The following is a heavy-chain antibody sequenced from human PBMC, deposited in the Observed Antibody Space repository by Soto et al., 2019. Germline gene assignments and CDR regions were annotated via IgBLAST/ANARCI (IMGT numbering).Heavy chain of an antibody. D-gene: IGHD5-12*01. V-gene: IGHV1-2*02. CDR2: VNPNIANT. Sequence: ASVKVSCKASGYTYTGYYMHWVRQAPGQGLEWMGWVNPNIANTVYAQKFEGRVTMTRETSISTVYMELSGLTSDDTAVYYCARDRRGNDYSIDYWGQGALVTVSS. J-gene: IGHJ4*02. CDR1: GYTYTGYY. CDR3: ARDRRGNDYSIDY.